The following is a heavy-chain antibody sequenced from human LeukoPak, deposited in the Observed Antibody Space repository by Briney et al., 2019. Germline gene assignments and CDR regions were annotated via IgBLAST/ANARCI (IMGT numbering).Heavy chain of an antibody. CDR3: ARDRYSSGWYEGVDY. CDR2: IYYSGST. D-gene: IGHD6-19*01. J-gene: IGHJ4*02. Sequence: SETLSLTCTVSGYSISSGYYWSWIRQPPGKGLEWIGYIYYSGSTNYNPSLKSRVTISVDTSKNQFSLKLSSVTAADTAVYYCARDRYSSGWYEGVDYWGQGTLVTVSS. V-gene: IGHV4-61*01. CDR1: GYSISSGYY.